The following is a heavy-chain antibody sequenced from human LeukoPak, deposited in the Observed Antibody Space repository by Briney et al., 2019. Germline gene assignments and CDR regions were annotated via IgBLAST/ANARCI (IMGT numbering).Heavy chain of an antibody. CDR1: GGSISSYN. V-gene: IGHV4-59*01. CDR2: IYYSGST. D-gene: IGHD6-19*01. CDR3: ARGYSSGFDFDY. Sequence: SETLSLTCTVSGGSISSYNWNWIRQPPGKGLEWIGYIYYSGSTNYNPSLKSRVTISVDTSRNQFSLRLSSVTAADTAVYYRARGYSSGFDFDYWGQGTLVTVSS. J-gene: IGHJ4*02.